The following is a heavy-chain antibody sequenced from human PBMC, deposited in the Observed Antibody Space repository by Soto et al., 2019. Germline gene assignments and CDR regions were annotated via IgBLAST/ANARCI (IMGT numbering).Heavy chain of an antibody. J-gene: IGHJ4*02. Sequence: QVQLVESGGGVVQPGRSLRLSCVASGFSLRTYAMQWVRQAPGKGLEWVAVVSYDGGTRFYADSVRGRFTISRDNSKSTLYLDIHSLTIEDTAVYYCVREEYKYDLGALDFWGRGALVAVSS. D-gene: IGHD3-16*01. CDR2: VSYDGGTR. CDR3: VREEYKYDLGALDF. CDR1: GFSLRTYA. V-gene: IGHV3-30-3*01.